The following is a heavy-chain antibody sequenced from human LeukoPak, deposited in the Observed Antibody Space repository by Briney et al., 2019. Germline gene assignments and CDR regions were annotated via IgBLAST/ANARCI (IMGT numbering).Heavy chain of an antibody. CDR1: GGSISSGSYY. J-gene: IGHJ6*03. Sequence: TSETLSLTCTVSGGSISSGSYYWSWIRQPAGKGLEWIGRIYTSGSTNYNPSLKSRVTISVDTSKNQFSLKLSSVTAADTAVYYCARQGLWFGELLGGYYYYMDVWGKGTTVTISS. D-gene: IGHD3-10*01. CDR2: IYTSGST. CDR3: ARQGLWFGELLGGYYYYMDV. V-gene: IGHV4-61*02.